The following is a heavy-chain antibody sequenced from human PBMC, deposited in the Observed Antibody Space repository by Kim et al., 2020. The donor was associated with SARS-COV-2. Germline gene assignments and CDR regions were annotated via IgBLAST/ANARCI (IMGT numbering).Heavy chain of an antibody. Sequence: GGSLRLSCVASGFNFGTIDMSWVRQAPGKGLKWVSVIKGQDDRTYYAESVKGRFTVSRDSARNTLYLQMNSLRTDDKAIYYCVKGQWLDYWGPGTLVTVSS. CDR2: IKGQDDRT. D-gene: IGHD6-19*01. V-gene: IGHV3-23*01. CDR3: VKGQWLDY. J-gene: IGHJ4*02. CDR1: GFNFGTID.